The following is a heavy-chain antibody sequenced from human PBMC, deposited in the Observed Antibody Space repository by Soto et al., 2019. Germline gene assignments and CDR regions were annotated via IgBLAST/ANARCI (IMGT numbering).Heavy chain of an antibody. CDR3: ASYYDSSGYSDY. V-gene: IGHV3-7*01. CDR2: IKKNGSEK. D-gene: IGHD3-22*01. J-gene: IGHJ4*02. Sequence: PGGSLRLSCAASGFTFSSYWMSWVRQAPGKGLEWVANIKKNGSEKYYVDSVKGRFTISRDNAKNSLYLQMNSLRAEDTAVYYCASYYDSSGYSDYWGQGTLVTVSS. CDR1: GFTFSSYW.